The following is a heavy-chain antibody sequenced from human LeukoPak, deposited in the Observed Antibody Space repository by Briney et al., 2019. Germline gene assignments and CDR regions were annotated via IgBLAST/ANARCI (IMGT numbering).Heavy chain of an antibody. D-gene: IGHD1-14*01. CDR2: IKHDGSEE. J-gene: IGHJ1*01. CDR1: GFTFSSFW. V-gene: IGHV3-7*01. CDR3: ARDRYFQY. Sequence: PGGSLTLSCVASGFTFSSFWMSWVRQAPGKGLEWVANIKHDGSEEHYVDSGEGRFSISRDNAKNSLYLQMNSLRAEDTAVYYCARDRYFQYWGQGSLVIVSS.